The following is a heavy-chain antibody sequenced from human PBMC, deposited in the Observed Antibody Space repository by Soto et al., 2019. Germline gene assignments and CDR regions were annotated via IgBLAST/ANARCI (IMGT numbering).Heavy chain of an antibody. CDR2: IWYDGSNR. Sequence: PGGSLRLSCAASGFTFNNYGMHWVRQAPGKGLEWVALIWYDGSNREYADSVKGRFTISRDNSKNTLYLQMSSLRVEDTAVYYCAGGHNTSRSFDYWGQGTLVTVSS. V-gene: IGHV3-33*01. D-gene: IGHD1-20*01. CDR3: AGGHNTSRSFDY. CDR1: GFTFNNYG. J-gene: IGHJ4*02.